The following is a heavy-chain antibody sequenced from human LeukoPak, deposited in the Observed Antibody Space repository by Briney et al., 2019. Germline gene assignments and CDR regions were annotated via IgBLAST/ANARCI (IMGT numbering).Heavy chain of an antibody. CDR3: ARDFPTLYDSNYYSDTYFDY. D-gene: IGHD3-22*01. CDR1: GFTFSGYA. J-gene: IGHJ4*02. Sequence: PGGSLRLSCAASGFTFSGYAIHWVRQAPGKGLEWVAVISHDGSKKYYAASVTGRFTISRDNSKNTLDLQMNSLRAEDTAVYYCARDFPTLYDSNYYSDTYFDYWGQGTLVTVSS. CDR2: ISHDGSKK. V-gene: IGHV3-30*04.